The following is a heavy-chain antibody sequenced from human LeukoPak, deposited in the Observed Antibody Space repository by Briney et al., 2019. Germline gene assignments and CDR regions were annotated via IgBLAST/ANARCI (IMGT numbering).Heavy chain of an antibody. J-gene: IGHJ4*02. D-gene: IGHD2-2*01. Sequence: PGGSLRLSCAASDFPFIGYTMRWVRQAPGKGLEWVAGIPYDGSQNSYADSVKGRFSISRDNSKSALYLQLSSLRPEDTAVYYCAREGRFKAQHLFHYWGQGTMVTVSS. V-gene: IGHV3-30*04. CDR2: IPYDGSQN. CDR3: AREGRFKAQHLFHY. CDR1: DFPFIGYT.